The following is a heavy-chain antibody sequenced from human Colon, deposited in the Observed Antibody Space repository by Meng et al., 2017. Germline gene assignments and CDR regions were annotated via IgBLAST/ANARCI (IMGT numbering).Heavy chain of an antibody. CDR2: INRDGSDT. CDR1: VLTFFSYW. Sequence: GESLKISCAATVLTFFSYWMHWVRQAPGKGLVWVSGINRDGSDTNYADSVQGRFTISRDNANNTLYLQMNSLRAEDTAVYYCAELTSSDFDIWGQGTVVTVSS. J-gene: IGHJ3*02. CDR3: AELTSSDFDI. V-gene: IGHV3-74*01. D-gene: IGHD3-22*01.